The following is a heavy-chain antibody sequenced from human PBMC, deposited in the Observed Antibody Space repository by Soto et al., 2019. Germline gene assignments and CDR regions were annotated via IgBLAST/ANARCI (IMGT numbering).Heavy chain of an antibody. CDR1: GFTFDDYA. Sequence: GGSLRLSCAASGFTFDDYAMHWVRQAPGKGLEWVSGISWNSGSIGYADSVKGRFTISRDNAKNSLYLQMNSLRAEDTALYYCAKGGEATDYYYMDVWGKGTTVTVSS. D-gene: IGHD2-21*01. CDR2: ISWNSGSI. CDR3: AKGGEATDYYYMDV. J-gene: IGHJ6*03. V-gene: IGHV3-9*01.